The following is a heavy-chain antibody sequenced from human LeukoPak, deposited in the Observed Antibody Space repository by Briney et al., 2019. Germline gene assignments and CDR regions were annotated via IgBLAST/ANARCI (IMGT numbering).Heavy chain of an antibody. V-gene: IGHV4-4*09. CDR1: GGSISSYY. CDR3: ARRGGFNWFDP. J-gene: IGHJ5*02. D-gene: IGHD2-15*01. Sequence: SETLSLTCTVSGGSISSYYWSWIRQPPGKGLEWIGYIYTSGSTNYNPSLKSRVTISVDTSKNQFSLKLSSVTAADTAVYYCARRGGFNWFDPRGQGTLVTVSS. CDR2: IYTSGST.